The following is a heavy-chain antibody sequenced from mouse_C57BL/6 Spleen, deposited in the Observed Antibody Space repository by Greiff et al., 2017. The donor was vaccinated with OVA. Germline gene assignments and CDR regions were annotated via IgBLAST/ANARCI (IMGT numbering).Heavy chain of an antibody. CDR2: ISYDGSN. J-gene: IGHJ4*01. CDR3: AKEKDSSGSYAMDY. D-gene: IGHD3-2*02. V-gene: IGHV3-6*01. CDR1: GYSITSGYY. Sequence: ESGPGLVKPSQSLSLTCSVTGYSITSGYYWNWIRQFPGNKLEWMGYISYDGSNNYNPSLKNRISITRDTSKNQFFLKLNSVTTEDTATYYCAKEKDSSGSYAMDYWGQGTSVTVSS.